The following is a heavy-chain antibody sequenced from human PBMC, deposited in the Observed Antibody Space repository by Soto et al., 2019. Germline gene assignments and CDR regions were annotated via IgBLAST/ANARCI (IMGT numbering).Heavy chain of an antibody. J-gene: IGHJ4*02. CDR3: ARSSYYGAGRYCPFDY. CDR1: GFTFRGYG. D-gene: IGHD3-10*01. V-gene: IGHV3-33*01. Sequence: GGSLRLSCAASGFTFRGYGMHWVRQAPGKGLEWVADICHGGNNKYNPDSVKGRFTISRDNPKNTLYLQMNSLRGEDTAVYYCARSSYYGAGRYCPFDYWGQGTLVTVSS. CDR2: ICHGGNNK.